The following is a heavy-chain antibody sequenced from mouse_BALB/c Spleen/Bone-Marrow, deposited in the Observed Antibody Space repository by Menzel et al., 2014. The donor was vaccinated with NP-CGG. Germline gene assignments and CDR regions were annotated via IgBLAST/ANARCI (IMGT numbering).Heavy chain of an antibody. J-gene: IGHJ2*01. V-gene: IGHV14-3*02. CDR3: ASYDYGYYFDY. CDR1: GFNIXDTY. CDR2: IDPANGNT. D-gene: IGHD2-4*01. Sequence: VQLKESGAELVKPGASVKLSCTASGFNIXDTYMHWVKQRPEQGLEWIGRIDPANGNTKYDPKFQGKATITADTSSNTAYLQLSSLTSEDTAVYYCASYDYGYYFDYWGRGTTLTVSS.